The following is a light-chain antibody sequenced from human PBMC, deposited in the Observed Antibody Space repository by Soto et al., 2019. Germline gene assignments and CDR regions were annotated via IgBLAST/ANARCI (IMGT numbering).Light chain of an antibody. CDR2: DAS. CDR3: QQYNNWPRT. CDR1: QSVSSY. J-gene: IGKJ2*01. V-gene: IGKV3D-15*01. Sequence: EIVLTQSPTTLSLSPGERATLSCRASQSVSSYFAWYQQKPGQAPRLLIYDASTRAAGIPARFSGSGSGTEFTLTISSLQSEDFAVYSCQQYNNWPRTFGQGTKLEIK.